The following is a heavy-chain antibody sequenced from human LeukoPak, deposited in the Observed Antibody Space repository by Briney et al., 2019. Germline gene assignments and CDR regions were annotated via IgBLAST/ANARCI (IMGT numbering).Heavy chain of an antibody. CDR2: ISGSGGSS. J-gene: IGHJ4*02. CDR1: GFTFSSYA. CDR3: AKVPPYHYGSGYEYYFDY. V-gene: IGHV3-23*01. Sequence: GGSLRLSCAASGFTFSSYAMSWVRQAPGRGLEWVSGISGSGGSSYYADSVKGRFTISRDNSKKTRYLQMNSLRAEDTAVYYCAKVPPYHYGSGYEYYFDYWGQGTLVTVSS. D-gene: IGHD3-10*01.